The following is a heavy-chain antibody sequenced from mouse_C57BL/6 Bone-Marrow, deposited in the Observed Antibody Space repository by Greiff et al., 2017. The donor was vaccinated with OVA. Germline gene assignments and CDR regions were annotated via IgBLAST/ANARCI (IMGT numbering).Heavy chain of an antibody. Sequence: EVHLVESGGGLVKPGGSLKLFCAASGFTFSDHGMHWVRQAPEKGLEWVAYISSGSSTIYYADTVKGRFTISRDNAQNTMFLQMTSLRSGGTAMYYCAGGRGLRGGLAYWGQGTLVTVSA. J-gene: IGHJ3*01. V-gene: IGHV5-17*01. CDR3: AGGRGLRGGLAY. CDR2: ISSGSSTI. D-gene: IGHD1-1*01. CDR1: GFTFSDHG.